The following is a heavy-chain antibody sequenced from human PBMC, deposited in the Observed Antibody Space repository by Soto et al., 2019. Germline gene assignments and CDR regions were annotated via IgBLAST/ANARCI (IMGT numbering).Heavy chain of an antibody. CDR2: IDWDDDK. J-gene: IGHJ4*02. CDR3: ARIPLYSSGWECWVFDY. D-gene: IGHD6-19*01. CDR1: GFSLSTSGMC. V-gene: IGHV2-70*01. Sequence: SGPTLVNPTQTLTLTCTFSGFSLSTSGMCVSWIRQPPGKALEWLALIDWDDDKYYSTSLKTRLTISKDTSKNQVVLTMTNMDPVDTATYYCARIPLYSSGWECWVFDYWGQGTLVTVSS.